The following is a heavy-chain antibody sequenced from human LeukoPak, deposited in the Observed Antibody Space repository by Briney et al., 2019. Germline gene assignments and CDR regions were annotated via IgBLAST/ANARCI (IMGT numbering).Heavy chain of an antibody. D-gene: IGHD6-19*01. CDR3: ARGSGWYSGFDY. V-gene: IGHV3-7*04. CDR1: GFTFSGYW. Sequence: GGSLRLSCAASGFTFSGYWMSWVRQAPGKGLEWVANIKEDGSETWYVDSVKGRFTISRDNAKKSVFLQMNSLRGEDTAVYYCARGSGWYSGFDYWGQGTLVTVSS. J-gene: IGHJ4*02. CDR2: IKEDGSET.